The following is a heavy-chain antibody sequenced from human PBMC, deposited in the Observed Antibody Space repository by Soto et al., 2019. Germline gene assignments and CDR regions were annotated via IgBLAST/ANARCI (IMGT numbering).Heavy chain of an antibody. D-gene: IGHD6-13*01. Sequence: GSLRLSCAVSGLDVSGNYMTWVRQAPGKGLEWVSSISSSSSYIYYADSVKGRFTISRDNAKNSLYLQMNSLRAEDTAVYYCARDAYSSSWLKFDPWGQGTLVTVSS. J-gene: IGHJ5*02. V-gene: IGHV3-21*01. CDR2: ISSSSSYI. CDR3: ARDAYSSSWLKFDP. CDR1: GLDVSGNY.